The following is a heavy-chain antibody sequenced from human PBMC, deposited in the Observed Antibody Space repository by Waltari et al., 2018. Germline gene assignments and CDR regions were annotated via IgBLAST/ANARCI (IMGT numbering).Heavy chain of an antibody. CDR1: GGSISSSSYY. D-gene: IGHD2-21*02. CDR2: ISYSGGT. CDR3: ARHDKAGAYWGGDCYSNWFDP. Sequence: QLQLQESGPGLVKPSETLSLTCTVSGGSISSSSYYWGWIRQPPGKGLEWLGSISYSGGTDYNPSRKSRVTISVDTSKNQCSRKLSSVTAADTAVYYCARHDKAGAYWGGDCYSNWFDPWGQGTLVTVSS. J-gene: IGHJ5*02. V-gene: IGHV4-39*01.